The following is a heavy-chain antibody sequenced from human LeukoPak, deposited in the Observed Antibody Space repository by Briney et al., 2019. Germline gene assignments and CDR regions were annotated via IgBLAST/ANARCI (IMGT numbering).Heavy chain of an antibody. CDR3: SVSPGSYYYMDV. J-gene: IGHJ6*03. V-gene: IGHV3-48*04. D-gene: IGHD6-25*01. CDR1: GFTFSSYS. CDR2: ISSSSSTI. Sequence: GGSLRLSCAAAGFTFSSYSMNWVRQAPGKGLEWVSYISSSSSTIYYADSVKGRFTISRDNAKNSLYLQMNSLRAEDTAVYYCSVSPGSYYYMDVWGKGTTVTASS.